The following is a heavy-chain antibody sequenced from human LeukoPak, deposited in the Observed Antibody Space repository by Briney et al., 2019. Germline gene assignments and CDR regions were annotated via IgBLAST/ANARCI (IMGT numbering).Heavy chain of an antibody. D-gene: IGHD2-15*01. J-gene: IGHJ5*02. CDR2: IIPILGIA. CDR1: GGTFSSYA. Sequence: SVKVSCKASGGTFSSYAISWERQAPGQGLEWMGRIIPILGIANYAQKFQGRVTITADKSTSTAYMELSSLRSEDTAVYYCARDFVVSSNWFDPWGQGTLVTVSS. CDR3: ARDFVVSSNWFDP. V-gene: IGHV1-69*04.